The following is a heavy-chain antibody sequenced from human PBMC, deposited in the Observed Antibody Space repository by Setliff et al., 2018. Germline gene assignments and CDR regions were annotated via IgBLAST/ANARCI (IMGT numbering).Heavy chain of an antibody. CDR1: GFTFTSYS. CDR3: ARDPHFDY. CDR2: ISSSSRYI. V-gene: IGHV3-21*01. J-gene: IGHJ4*02. Sequence: KTGGSLRLSCAASGFTFTSYSMNWVRQAPGQGLEWVSSISSSSRYIYYADSLKGRFTISRDNAKNSLYLQMNSLRAEDTAVYYCARDPHFDYWGQGTLVTVSS.